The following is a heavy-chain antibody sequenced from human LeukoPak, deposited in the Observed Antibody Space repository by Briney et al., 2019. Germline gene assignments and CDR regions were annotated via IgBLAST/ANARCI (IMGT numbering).Heavy chain of an antibody. CDR1: GFIFSNYG. D-gene: IGHD3-10*01. V-gene: IGHV3-23*01. Sequence: GGSLRLSCAASGFIFSNYGMSWVRQAPGKGLEWVSAIRGDAGTTYYADSVKGRFTIFRDNSKNTLYLQMNSLRAEDTAVYYCARDYYGSGSPFDYWGQGTLVTVSS. CDR3: ARDYYGSGSPFDY. CDR2: IRGDAGTT. J-gene: IGHJ4*02.